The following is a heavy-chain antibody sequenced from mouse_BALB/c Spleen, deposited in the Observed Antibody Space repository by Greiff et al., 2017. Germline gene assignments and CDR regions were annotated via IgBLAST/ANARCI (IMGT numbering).Heavy chain of an antibody. Sequence: VQLQQSGAELARPGASVKMSCKASGYTFTSYTMHRVKQRPGQGLEWIGYINPSSGYTNYNQKFKDKATLTADKSSSTAYMQLSSLTSEDSAVYYCARYWGAMDYWGQGTSVTVSS. CDR3: ARYWGAMDY. CDR1: GYTFTSYT. V-gene: IGHV1-4*01. J-gene: IGHJ4*01. CDR2: INPSSGYT.